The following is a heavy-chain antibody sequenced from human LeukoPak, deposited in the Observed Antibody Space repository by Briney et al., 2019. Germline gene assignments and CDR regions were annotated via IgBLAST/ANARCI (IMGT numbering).Heavy chain of an antibody. CDR1: GFNFSTYS. J-gene: IGHJ4*02. CDR3: ATDSPETAAFDY. V-gene: IGHV3-48*04. CDR2: IVGSSSNI. Sequence: GGSLRLSCTASGFNFSTYSMNWVRQASGKGLEWVSYIVGSSSNIYYADSVKGRFTISRDNAKNSLYLQMDSLRAEDTAVYYCATDSPETAAFDYWGQGTLVTVSS. D-gene: IGHD1-1*01.